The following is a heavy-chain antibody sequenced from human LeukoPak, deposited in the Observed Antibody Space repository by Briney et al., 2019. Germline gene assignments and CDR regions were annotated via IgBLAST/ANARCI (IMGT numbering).Heavy chain of an antibody. D-gene: IGHD2-2*01. Sequence: SGTLSLTCAVSGGSISSSNWWSWVRQPPGKGLEWIGEINHSGSTNYNPSLKSRVTISVDTSKNQFSLKLSSVTAADTAVYYCARLIVVVPAAMSNYYYYGMDVWGQGTTVTASS. J-gene: IGHJ6*02. CDR1: GGSISSSNW. V-gene: IGHV4-4*02. CDR3: ARLIVVVPAAMSNYYYYGMDV. CDR2: INHSGST.